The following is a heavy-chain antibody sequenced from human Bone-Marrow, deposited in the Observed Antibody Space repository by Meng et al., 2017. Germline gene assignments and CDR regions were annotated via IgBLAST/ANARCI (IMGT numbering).Heavy chain of an antibody. CDR3: ARGGYCSGGSCN. J-gene: IGHJ4*02. D-gene: IGHD2-15*01. Sequence: QVQLQQWGSGLVKPSETLSLPCAVYGGSFSGYYWSWIRQPPGKGLEWIGEINHSGSTNYNPSLKSRVTISVDTSKNQFSLKLSSVTAADTAVYYCARGGYCSGGSCNWGQGTLVTVSS. CDR1: GGSFSGYY. CDR2: INHSGST. V-gene: IGHV4-34*01.